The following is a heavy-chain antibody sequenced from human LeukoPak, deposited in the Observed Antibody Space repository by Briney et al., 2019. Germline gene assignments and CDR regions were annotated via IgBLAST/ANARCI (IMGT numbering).Heavy chain of an antibody. CDR3: ARDSDLTMVRGVIRAKSDDAFDI. V-gene: IGHV4-4*02. CDR1: GGSISSSNW. Sequence: SETLSLTCAVSGGSISSSNWWSWVRQPPGKGLEWIGEIYHSGSTNYNPSLKSRVTISVDKSKNQFSLKLSSVTAADTAVYYCARDSDLTMVRGVIRAKSDDAFDIWGQGTMVTVSS. D-gene: IGHD3-10*01. CDR2: IYHSGST. J-gene: IGHJ3*02.